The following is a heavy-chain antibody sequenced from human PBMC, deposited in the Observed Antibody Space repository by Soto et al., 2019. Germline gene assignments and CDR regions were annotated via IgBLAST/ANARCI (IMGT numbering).Heavy chain of an antibody. Sequence: EVQLVESGGGLVKPGGSLRLSCAASGFTFSTYSMNWVRQAPGKGLEWVSSISSSGSYIYYADSVKGRFTISRDNAKNSLSLQMNSLRAEDTAVYYCARYDSSGYYWPYYYYGMDLWGQGTTVTVSS. D-gene: IGHD3-22*01. CDR3: ARYDSSGYYWPYYYYGMDL. J-gene: IGHJ6*02. CDR2: ISSSGSYI. CDR1: GFTFSTYS. V-gene: IGHV3-21*01.